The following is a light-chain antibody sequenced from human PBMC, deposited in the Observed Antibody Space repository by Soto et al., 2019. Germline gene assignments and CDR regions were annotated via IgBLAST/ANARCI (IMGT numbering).Light chain of an antibody. CDR2: EVS. Sequence: QSVLTQPASVSGSPGQSITISCTGTSSDVGGYNYVSWYQQHPGKAPKLMIYEVSNRPSGVSNRFSGSKSGNTASLTISGLQVEDEADYYCSSYTSSSTRVFGTGTKSPS. CDR3: SSYTSSSTRV. J-gene: IGLJ1*01. V-gene: IGLV2-14*01. CDR1: SSDVGGYNY.